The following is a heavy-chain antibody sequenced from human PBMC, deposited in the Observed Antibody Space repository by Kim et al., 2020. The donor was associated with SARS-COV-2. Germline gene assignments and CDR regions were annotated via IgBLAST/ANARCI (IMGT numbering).Heavy chain of an antibody. V-gene: IGHV3-33*01. Sequence: GGSLRLSCAASGFTFSSYGMHWVRQAPGKGLEWVAVIWYDGSNKYYADSVKGRFTISRDNSKNTLYLQMNSLRAEDTAVYYCARGVAVMIFGVANDAFDIWGQGTMVTVSS. J-gene: IGHJ3*02. CDR1: GFTFSSYG. CDR2: IWYDGSNK. CDR3: ARGVAVMIFGVANDAFDI. D-gene: IGHD3-3*01.